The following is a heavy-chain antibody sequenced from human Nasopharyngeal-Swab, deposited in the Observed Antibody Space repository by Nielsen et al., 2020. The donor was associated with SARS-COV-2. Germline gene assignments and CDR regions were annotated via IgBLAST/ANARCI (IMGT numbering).Heavy chain of an antibody. CDR1: GGSISSYY. V-gene: IGHV4-59*01. J-gene: IGHJ6*03. CDR2: IYYSGST. CDR3: ARTIGASRGYSYGSYYYMDV. Sequence: SETRSLTCTVTGGSISSYYWSWIRQPPGKGLEWIGYIYYSGSTNYNPSLKSRVTISVDTSKNQFSLKLSSVTAADTAVYYCARTIGASRGYSYGSYYYMDVWGKGTTVTVSS. D-gene: IGHD5-18*01.